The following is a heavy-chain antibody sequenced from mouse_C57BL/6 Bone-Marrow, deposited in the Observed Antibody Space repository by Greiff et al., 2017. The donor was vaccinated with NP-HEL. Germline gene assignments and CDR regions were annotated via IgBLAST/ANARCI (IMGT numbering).Heavy chain of an antibody. CDR1: GYTFTSYT. V-gene: IGHV1-4*01. CDR3: ALYYYGSSGDY. D-gene: IGHD1-1*01. CDR2: INPSSGYT. Sequence: VQLQQSGAELARPGASVKMSCKASGYTFTSYTMHWVKQRPGQGLEWIGYINPSSGYTKYNQKFKDKATLTADKSSSTAYMQLSSLTSEDSAVYYCALYYYGSSGDYWGQGTTLTVSS. J-gene: IGHJ2*01.